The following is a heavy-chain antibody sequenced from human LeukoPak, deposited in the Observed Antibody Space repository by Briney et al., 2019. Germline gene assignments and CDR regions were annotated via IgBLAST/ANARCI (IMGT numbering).Heavy chain of an antibody. D-gene: IGHD2-15*01. CDR1: GFTFSSYS. J-gene: IGHJ4*02. V-gene: IGHV3-21*01. CDR3: ARDEAGYCSGGSCYFPDY. Sequence: PGGSLRLSCAASGFTFSSYSMNWVRQAPGKGLEWVSSISSSSSYIYYADSVKGRFTISRDNAKNSLYLQMNSLRAEDTAVYYCARDEAGYCSGGSCYFPDYWGQGTLVTVSS. CDR2: ISSSSSYI.